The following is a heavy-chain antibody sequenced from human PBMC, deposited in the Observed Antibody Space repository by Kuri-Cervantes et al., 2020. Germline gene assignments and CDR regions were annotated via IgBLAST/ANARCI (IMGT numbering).Heavy chain of an antibody. CDR1: GFTFSSYE. D-gene: IGHD6-13*01. CDR3: AKDREIAAAGMRGWFDP. J-gene: IGHJ5*02. V-gene: IGHV3-7*03. CDR2: IKQDGSEK. Sequence: GGSLRLSCAASGFTFSSYEMNWVRQAPGKGLEWVANIKQDGSEKYYVDSVKGRFTISRDNAKNSLYLQMNSLRAEDTALYYCAKDREIAAAGMRGWFDPWGQGTLVTVSS.